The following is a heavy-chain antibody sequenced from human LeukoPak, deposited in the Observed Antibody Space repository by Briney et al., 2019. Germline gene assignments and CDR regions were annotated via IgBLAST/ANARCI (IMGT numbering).Heavy chain of an antibody. D-gene: IGHD6-13*01. CDR3: ARVVSTSWAFDY. V-gene: IGHV4-39*07. Sequence: PSETLSLTCTVSGGSISSSSYYRGWIRQPPGKGLEWIGTIYHSGITYYNPSLESRVTISVDTSKNQFSLKLTSVAAADTAVYFCARVVSTSWAFDYWGQGTQVTVSS. J-gene: IGHJ4*02. CDR1: GGSISSSSYY. CDR2: IYHSGIT.